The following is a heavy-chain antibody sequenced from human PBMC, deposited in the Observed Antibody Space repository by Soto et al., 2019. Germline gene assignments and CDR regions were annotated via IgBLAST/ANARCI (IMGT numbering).Heavy chain of an antibody. V-gene: IGHV3-7*01. CDR1: RFTFSSHW. D-gene: IGHD6-6*01. CDR3: VAAPNPYFFDY. Sequence: EVQLVESGGGLVQPGGSLRLSCTASRFTFSSHWMNWVRQTPGKALEWVANIKQDGSDKHYLDSVKGRFTISRDNAKNSLYLQMNSLSPDDTALYYCVAAPNPYFFDYWGQGTLVTVSS. CDR2: IKQDGSDK. J-gene: IGHJ4*02.